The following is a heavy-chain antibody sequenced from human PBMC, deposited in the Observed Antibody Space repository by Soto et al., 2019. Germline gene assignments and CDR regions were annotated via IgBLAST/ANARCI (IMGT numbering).Heavy chain of an antibody. V-gene: IGHV3-13*01. D-gene: IGHD3-9*01. CDR1: GFTFSSYD. CDR2: IGTAGDT. J-gene: IGHJ6*02. Sequence: HPGGSLRLSCAASGFTFSSYDMHWVRQATGNGLEWVSAIGTAGDTYYPGSVKGRFTISRENAKNSLYLQMNSLRAEDTAVYYCARAGHDILTGYYTRARIYGMDVWGQGTTVTVSS. CDR3: ARAGHDILTGYYTRARIYGMDV.